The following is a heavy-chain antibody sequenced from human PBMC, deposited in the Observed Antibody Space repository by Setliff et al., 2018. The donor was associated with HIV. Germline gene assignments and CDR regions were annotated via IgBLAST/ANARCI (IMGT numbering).Heavy chain of an antibody. Sequence: SETLSLTCTVSGGSINSGNYYWTWIRQPPGKGLEWIGEINHSGSTNDNPSLKSRLTISVDTSKNQFSLRLRSVTAADSAVYYCARGTLVVPDARDYYYYLDIWGQGNTVTVSS. CDR1: GGSINSGNYY. D-gene: IGHD2-2*01. CDR3: ARGTLVVPDARDYYYYLDI. J-gene: IGHJ6*03. V-gene: IGHV4-39*07. CDR2: INHSGST.